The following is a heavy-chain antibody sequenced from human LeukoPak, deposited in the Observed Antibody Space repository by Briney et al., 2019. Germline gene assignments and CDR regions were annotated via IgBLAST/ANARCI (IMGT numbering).Heavy chain of an antibody. V-gene: IGHV4-39*01. CDR1: GYSITSSSW. Sequence: SETLSLTCAVSGYSITSSSWWGWIRQPPGKGLEWIGNIYYSATTYYNPSLKSRVTISVDTSKNQFSLKLSSVTAADTAVYYCAADYGDYYFDSWGQGTLVTVSS. CDR3: AADYGDYYFDS. D-gene: IGHD4-17*01. J-gene: IGHJ4*02. CDR2: IYYSATT.